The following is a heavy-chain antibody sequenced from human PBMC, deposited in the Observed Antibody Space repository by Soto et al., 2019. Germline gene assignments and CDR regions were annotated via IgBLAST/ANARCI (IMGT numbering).Heavy chain of an antibody. V-gene: IGHV4-39*02. Sequence: QVQLQESGPGLVKPSETLSLTCIVSGDSIRNTDYYWGWIRQPPGKGLEWIGSIYYNGVTYYSPSLEGRVTLSIDTSKNHFSLTLPSVAAADTAIYFCARARYIWNHGFMTGRFAPWGRGVLVTVSS. J-gene: IGHJ5*02. CDR1: GDSIRNTDYY. D-gene: IGHD1-1*01. CDR3: ARARYIWNHGFMTGRFAP. CDR2: IYYNGVT.